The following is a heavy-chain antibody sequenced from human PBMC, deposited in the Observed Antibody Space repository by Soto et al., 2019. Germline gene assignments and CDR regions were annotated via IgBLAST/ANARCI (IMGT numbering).Heavy chain of an antibody. CDR3: ARDQPLYSSSSPWFDP. J-gene: IGHJ5*02. V-gene: IGHV3-48*03. Sequence: PWGSLRLSCAASVFPFSSYEMAWVRQAPGKGLEWVSYISSSGSTIYYADSVKGRFTISRDNAKNSLYLQMNSLRAEDTAVYYCARDQPLYSSSSPWFDPWGQGTMVTVSS. CDR1: VFPFSSYE. D-gene: IGHD6-6*01. CDR2: ISSSGSTI.